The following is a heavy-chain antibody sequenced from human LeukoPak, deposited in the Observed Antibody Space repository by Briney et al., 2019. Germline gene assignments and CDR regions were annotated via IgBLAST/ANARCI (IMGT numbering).Heavy chain of an antibody. Sequence: LTCTXXGGSISSYYXSWIRQPPGKGLXWIGYIYYSGSTNYNPSLKSRVTISVDTSKNQFSLKLSSVTAADTAVYYCAGGTIFGVVNTFDHWGQGTLVTVSS. CDR1: GGSISSYY. CDR2: IYYSGST. J-gene: IGHJ4*02. D-gene: IGHD3-3*01. CDR3: AGGTIFGVVNTFDH. V-gene: IGHV4-59*01.